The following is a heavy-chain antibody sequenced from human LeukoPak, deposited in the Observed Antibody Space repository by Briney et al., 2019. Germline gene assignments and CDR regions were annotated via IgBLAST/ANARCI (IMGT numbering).Heavy chain of an antibody. V-gene: IGHV3-11*01. CDR1: GFTFTDYY. J-gene: IGHJ4*02. Sequence: GGSLRLSCAASGFTFTDYYMTWIRQAPGKGLEWISYIDPSTTNIDYADSVKGRFTISRDNAKSSLYLQMDSLRAEDAALYYCARGHYFFDSWGQGALVTVSS. CDR2: IDPSTTNI. CDR3: ARGHYFFDS.